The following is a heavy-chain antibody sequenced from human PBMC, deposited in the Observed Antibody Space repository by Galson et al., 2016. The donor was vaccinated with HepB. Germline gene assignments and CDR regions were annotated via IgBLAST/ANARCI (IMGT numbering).Heavy chain of an antibody. Sequence: SLRLSCAVSGFTFSTYSIYWVRQAPGKGLEWVSAISSDSVYIHYADSVQGRFTISRDNAKNSLYLQMDSLRGEDTAVYYCSRPRGPAYTGRYYAMGVWGQGTTVTVSS. D-gene: IGHD3-16*01. CDR2: ISSDSVYI. J-gene: IGHJ6*02. CDR1: GFTFSTYS. CDR3: SRPRGPAYTGRYYAMGV. V-gene: IGHV3-21*01.